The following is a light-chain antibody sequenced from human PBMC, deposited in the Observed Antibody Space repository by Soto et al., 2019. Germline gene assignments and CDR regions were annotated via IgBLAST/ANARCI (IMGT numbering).Light chain of an antibody. J-gene: IGKJ1*01. Sequence: EILLTQSPATLSLSRGERATLSCRASQSVSSFLAWYQQKPGQAPRLLIYDASHRATGIPARFSGSGSGTDFTLTISSLEPEDFAVYYCQQRSNWPKTFGQGTKVDIK. CDR3: QQRSNWPKT. V-gene: IGKV3-11*01. CDR1: QSVSSF. CDR2: DAS.